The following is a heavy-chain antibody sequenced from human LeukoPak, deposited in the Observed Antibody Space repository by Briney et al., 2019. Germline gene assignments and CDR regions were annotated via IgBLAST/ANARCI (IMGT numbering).Heavy chain of an antibody. V-gene: IGHV4-59*01. Sequence: SETLSLTCTVSGGSISSYYWSWIRQPPGKGLEWIGYIYYSGSTNYNPSLKSRVTISVDTSKNQFSLKLGSVTAADTAVYYCAREVIAAENRYYYYYGMDVWGQGTTVTVSS. CDR1: GGSISSYY. D-gene: IGHD6-6*01. CDR3: AREVIAAENRYYYYYGMDV. CDR2: IYYSGST. J-gene: IGHJ6*02.